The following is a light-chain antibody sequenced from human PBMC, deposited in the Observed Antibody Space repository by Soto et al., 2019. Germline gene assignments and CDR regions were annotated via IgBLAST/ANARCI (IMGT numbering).Light chain of an antibody. CDR1: QSLLHSNGYNY. CDR2: LGS. J-gene: IGKJ1*01. V-gene: IGKV2-28*01. Sequence: DIVMTQSPLSLPVSPGEPASISCRSSQSLLHSNGYNYLDWYLQTPGQSPQLLIYLGSNRASGVPDRFSGSGSGTDFTLEISRVEAEDVGVYYCMQFLQSPRAFGQGTKVEIK. CDR3: MQFLQSPRA.